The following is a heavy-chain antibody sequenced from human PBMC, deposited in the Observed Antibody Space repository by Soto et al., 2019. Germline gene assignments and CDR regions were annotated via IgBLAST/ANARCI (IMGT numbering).Heavy chain of an antibody. Sequence: SETLSLTCTVSGGSISSYYWSWIRQPPGKGLEWIGYIYYSGSTYYNPSLKSRVTISVDTSKNQFSLKLSSVTAADTAVYYCARVSMVRGVYVARRYFDYWGQGTLVTVS. V-gene: IGHV4-59*01. D-gene: IGHD3-10*01. CDR1: GGSISSYY. CDR3: ARVSMVRGVYVARRYFDY. CDR2: IYYSGST. J-gene: IGHJ4*02.